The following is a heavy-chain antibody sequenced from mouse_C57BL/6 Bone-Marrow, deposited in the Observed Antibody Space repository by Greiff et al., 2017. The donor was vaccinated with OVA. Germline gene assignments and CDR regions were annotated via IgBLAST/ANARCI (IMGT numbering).Heavy chain of an antibody. CDR3: VRSERLRDYFDY. CDR2: IYPGSGNI. Sequence: QVQLQQSGAELVRPGASVKLSCKASGYTFTDYYISWVKQRPGQGLEWIARIYPGSGNIYYNEKFKGKATLTSVKSSSTAYMQLSNLTSDDSAVNFCVRSERLRDYFDYWGQGTTLTVSS. J-gene: IGHJ2*01. D-gene: IGHD2-2*01. V-gene: IGHV1-76*01. CDR1: GYTFTDYY.